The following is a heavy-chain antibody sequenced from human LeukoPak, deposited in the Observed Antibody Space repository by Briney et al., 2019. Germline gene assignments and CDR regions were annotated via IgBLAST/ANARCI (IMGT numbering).Heavy chain of an antibody. CDR3: ARSGMVAAATYYFDY. V-gene: IGHV4-39*07. Sequence: SETLSLTCTVSGGSISSSSYYWGWIRQPPGKGLEWIGSIYYSGRTYYNPSLKSRVTISVDTSKNQFSLKLSSVTAADTAVYYCARSGMVAAATYYFDYWGQGTLVTVSS. J-gene: IGHJ4*02. CDR1: GGSISSSSYY. CDR2: IYYSGRT. D-gene: IGHD6-13*01.